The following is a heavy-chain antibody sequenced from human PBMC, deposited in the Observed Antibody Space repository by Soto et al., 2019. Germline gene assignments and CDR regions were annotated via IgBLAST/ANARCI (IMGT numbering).Heavy chain of an antibody. D-gene: IGHD5-18*01. CDR3: TTEFNPSTPSVDTAMIFDY. Sequence: LRLSCAASGFTFSNAWMSWVRQAPGKGLEWVGRIKSKTDGGTTDYAAPVKGRFTISRDDSKNTLYLQMNSLKTEDTAVYYWTTEFNPSTPSVDTAMIFDYWGQGTRVTVSS. J-gene: IGHJ4*02. CDR1: GFTFSNAW. CDR2: IKSKTDGGTT. V-gene: IGHV3-15*01.